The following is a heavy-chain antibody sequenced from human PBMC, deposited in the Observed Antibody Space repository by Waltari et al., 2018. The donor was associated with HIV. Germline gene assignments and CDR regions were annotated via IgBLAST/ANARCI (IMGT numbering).Heavy chain of an antibody. CDR1: GGSISSSSYY. J-gene: IGHJ5*02. Sequence: QLQLQESGPGLVKPSETLSLTCTVSGGSISSSSYYWGWIRQPPGKGLEWIGSIYYSGGTYYHPALKRRVTISVDTSKNQFSLKLSSVTAADTAVYYCAGTAEPDDYGDYFWFDPWGQGTLVTVSS. CDR2: IYYSGGT. D-gene: IGHD4-17*01. CDR3: AGTAEPDDYGDYFWFDP. V-gene: IGHV4-39*01.